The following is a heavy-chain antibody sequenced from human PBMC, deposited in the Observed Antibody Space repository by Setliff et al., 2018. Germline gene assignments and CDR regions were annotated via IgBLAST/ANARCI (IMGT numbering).Heavy chain of an antibody. CDR3: ARPGRSNYWDSFDY. J-gene: IGHJ4*02. CDR1: GFTFRTYS. D-gene: IGHD3-10*01. Sequence: PGGSLRLSCAASGFTFRTYSMHWVRQAPGKGLAWVSSISPYSDYIYYADSLKGRFTISRDNAKNSLYLQINSLRADDTAVYYCARPGRSNYWDSFDYWGQGTLVTVSS. CDR2: ISPYSDYI. V-gene: IGHV3-21*06.